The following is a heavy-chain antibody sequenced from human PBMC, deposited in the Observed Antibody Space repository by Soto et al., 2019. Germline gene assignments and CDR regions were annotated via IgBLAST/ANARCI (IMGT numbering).Heavy chain of an antibody. J-gene: IGHJ4*02. V-gene: IGHV3-30*18. CDR1: GFTFSSYG. CDR3: AKDGGSGWFFDY. D-gene: IGHD6-19*01. Sequence: PGGSLRLSCAASGFTFSSYGMHWVRQAPGKGLEWVAVISYDGSNKYYADSVKGRFTISRDNSKNTLYLQMNSLRAEDTAVYYCAKDGGSGWFFDYWGQGTLVTVSS. CDR2: ISYDGSNK.